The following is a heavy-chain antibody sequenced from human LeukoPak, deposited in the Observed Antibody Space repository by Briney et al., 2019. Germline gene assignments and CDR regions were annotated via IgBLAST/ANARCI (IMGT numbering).Heavy chain of an antibody. J-gene: IGHJ5*02. V-gene: IGHV4-59*01. CDR2: IYYGGST. D-gene: IGHD3-10*01. CDR3: ARGGSTSYREFLYNWFDP. Sequence: PSETLSLTCTVSGGSISSYYWSWIRQPPGKGLKWIGYIYYGGSTNYNPSLKSRVTISVDTSKNQFSLKLSSVTAADTAVYYCARGGSTSYREFLYNWFDPWGQGTLVTVSS. CDR1: GGSISSYY.